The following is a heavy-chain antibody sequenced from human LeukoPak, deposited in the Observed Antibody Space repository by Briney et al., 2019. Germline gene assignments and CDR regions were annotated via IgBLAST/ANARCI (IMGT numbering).Heavy chain of an antibody. J-gene: IGHJ6*03. V-gene: IGHV3-21*04. CDR2: ISSSSSYI. CDR1: GFTFSSYS. Sequence: GGSLRLSCAASGFTFSSYSMNWVRQAPGKGLEWVSSISSSSSYIYYADSVKGRCTISRDNSKSTLYLQMNSLTAEDTAVYYCAKGGLPAANYYYYMDVWGKGATVTVSS. CDR3: AKGGLPAANYYYYMDV. D-gene: IGHD2-2*01.